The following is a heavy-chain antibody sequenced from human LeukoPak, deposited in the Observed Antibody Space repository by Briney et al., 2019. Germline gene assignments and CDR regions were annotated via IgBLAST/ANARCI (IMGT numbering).Heavy chain of an antibody. D-gene: IGHD3-9*01. CDR3: ARGDILTGYYLFDY. Sequence: GGSLRLSCAASGFTFDDYGMSWVRQAPGKGLEWVSGINWNGGSTGYADPVKGRFTISRDNAKNSLYLQMNSLRAEDTALYHCARGDILTGYYLFDYWGQGTLVTVSS. V-gene: IGHV3-20*01. CDR1: GFTFDDYG. CDR2: INWNGGST. J-gene: IGHJ4*02.